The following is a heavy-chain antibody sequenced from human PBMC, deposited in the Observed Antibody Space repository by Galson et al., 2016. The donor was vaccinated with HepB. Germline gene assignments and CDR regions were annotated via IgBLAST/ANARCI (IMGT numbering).Heavy chain of an antibody. CDR3: ARHQKAGYSPMVF. CDR1: GYSFSTYW. CDR2: IYPDDSDT. J-gene: IGHJ4*02. Sequence: QSGAEVKRPGESLTISCKASGYSFSTYWLAWVRQMPGKGLEWVGIIYPDDSDTRYSTSFHGSVTMSADKSIGTANQQWNSPRASDSAIYFCARHQKAGYSPMVFWGQGTLVTVSS. V-gene: IGHV5-51*01. D-gene: IGHD4/OR15-4a*01.